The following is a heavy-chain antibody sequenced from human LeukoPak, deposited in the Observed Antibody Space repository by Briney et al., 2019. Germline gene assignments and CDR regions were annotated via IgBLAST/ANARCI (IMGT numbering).Heavy chain of an antibody. J-gene: IGHJ6*02. CDR1: GFTFDDYA. Sequence: GGSLRLSCAASGFTFDDYATHWVRQAPGKGLEWVSGISWNSGSIGYADSVKGRFTISRDNAKNSLYLQMNSLRAEDTALYYCAKDIGYSYGTDGMDVWGQGTTVTVSS. D-gene: IGHD5-18*01. CDR2: ISWNSGSI. V-gene: IGHV3-9*01. CDR3: AKDIGYSYGTDGMDV.